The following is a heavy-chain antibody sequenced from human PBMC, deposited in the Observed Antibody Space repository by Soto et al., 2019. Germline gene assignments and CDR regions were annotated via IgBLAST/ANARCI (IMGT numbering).Heavy chain of an antibody. Sequence: GGSLRLSCAASGFTSDYHAMSWVRQAPGKGLEWVSTISSNGKNTHYSDSVKGRFIIYSDNSTNTVYLHMNSLRVEDTDVYYCVSWVSAHFDSWGQGTLVTVSS. V-gene: IGHV3-23*01. CDR3: VSWVSAHFDS. CDR2: ISSNGKNT. CDR1: GFTSDYHA. D-gene: IGHD6-13*01. J-gene: IGHJ4*02.